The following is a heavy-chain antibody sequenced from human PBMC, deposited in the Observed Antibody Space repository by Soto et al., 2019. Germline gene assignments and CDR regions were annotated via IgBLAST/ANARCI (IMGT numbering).Heavy chain of an antibody. D-gene: IGHD3-22*01. CDR3: AREGYYDSSGHT. CDR1: GGSFSGYY. V-gene: IGHV4-34*01. J-gene: IGHJ5*02. CDR2: INHSGST. Sequence: QVQLQQWGAGLLKPSETLSLTCAVYGGSFSGYYWSWIRQPPGKGLEWIGEINHSGSTNYNPSLKSRVTISGDTSKNQFSLKLSSVTAADTAVYYCAREGYYDSSGHTWGQGTLVTVSS.